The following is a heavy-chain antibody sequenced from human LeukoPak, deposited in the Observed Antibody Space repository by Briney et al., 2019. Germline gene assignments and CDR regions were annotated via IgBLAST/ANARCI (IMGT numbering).Heavy chain of an antibody. J-gene: IGHJ5*02. CDR3: ARGRGYCSSTSCSHWFDP. Sequence: ASVKVSCKASGYTFTSYDINWVRQATGQGLEWMGWMNPNSGNTGYAQKFQGRVTMTRNTSISTAYMELSSLRSEDTAVYYCARGRGYCSSTSCSHWFDPWGQGTLVTVSS. V-gene: IGHV1-8*01. D-gene: IGHD2-2*01. CDR2: MNPNSGNT. CDR1: GYTFTSYD.